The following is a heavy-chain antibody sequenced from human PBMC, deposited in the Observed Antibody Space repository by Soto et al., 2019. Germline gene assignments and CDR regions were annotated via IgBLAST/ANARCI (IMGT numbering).Heavy chain of an antibody. V-gene: IGHV3-74*01. CDR2: INSDGSSI. CDR3: ARLPVDTITSLDY. D-gene: IGHD3-3*01. J-gene: IGHJ4*02. CDR1: GFTFSRYW. Sequence: EVQLVESGGDLVQPGGFLRLSCATSGFTFSRYWMHWVRQVPGKGRVGVSRINSDGSSISYSDSVKGRFTISRDNAKNTLYLQMNSLRVEDTAVYYCARLPVDTITSLDYWGQGTLVTVSS.